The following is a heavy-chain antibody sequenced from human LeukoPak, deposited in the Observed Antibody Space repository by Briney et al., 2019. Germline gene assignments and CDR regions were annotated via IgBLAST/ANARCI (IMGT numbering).Heavy chain of an antibody. D-gene: IGHD3-22*01. V-gene: IGHV3-21*01. Sequence: GGSLRLSCAASGFTFSSYSMNWVRQAPGKGLEWVSSISSSSSYIYNADSVKGRFTISRDNAKNSLYLQMNSLRAEDTAVYYCARVGYDSSGYYTKDNWFDPWGQGTLVTVSS. CDR2: ISSSSSYI. J-gene: IGHJ5*02. CDR1: GFTFSSYS. CDR3: ARVGYDSSGYYTKDNWFDP.